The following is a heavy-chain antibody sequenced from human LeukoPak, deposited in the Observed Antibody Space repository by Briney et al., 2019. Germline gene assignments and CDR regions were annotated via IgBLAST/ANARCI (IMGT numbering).Heavy chain of an antibody. J-gene: IGHJ2*01. Sequence: GGSLRLSCAASGFTVSSNYMSWVRQAPGKGLEWVSVIYSGGSTYYADSVKGRFTISRDNSKNTLYLQMNSLRAEDTAVYYCAKVGSLTIFGVADWYFDLWGRGTLVTVSS. V-gene: IGHV3-53*01. CDR1: GFTVSSNY. CDR3: AKVGSLTIFGVADWYFDL. CDR2: IYSGGST. D-gene: IGHD3-3*01.